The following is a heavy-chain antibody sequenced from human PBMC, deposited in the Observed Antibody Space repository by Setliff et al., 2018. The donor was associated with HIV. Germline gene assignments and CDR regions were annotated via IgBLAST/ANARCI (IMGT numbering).Heavy chain of an antibody. V-gene: IGHV3-48*01. D-gene: IGHD6-25*01. CDR1: GFTFSSYS. J-gene: IGHJ4*02. CDR2: FSRDTPRI. CDR3: ARSRPYNSALDY. Sequence: GGSLRLSCLASGFTFSSYSMNWVRQAPGKGLEWISYFSRDTPRIHYADSVKGRFIISRDNAKNSLYLQVGSLRPDDTAMYYCARSRPYNSALDYWGQGTLVTVSS.